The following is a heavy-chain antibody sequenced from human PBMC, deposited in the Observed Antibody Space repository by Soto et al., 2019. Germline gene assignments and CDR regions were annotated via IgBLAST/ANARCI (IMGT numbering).Heavy chain of an antibody. CDR2: ISYDGSNK. CDR1: RFTFGSYA. D-gene: IGHD3-3*01. J-gene: IGHJ6*02. V-gene: IGHV3-30*03. CDR3: ARDLGERSYDSWSVLKYYYYGMDV. Sequence: QVQLVESGGGVVQPGRSLRLSGAGSRFTFGSYAMHWVRLAPGKGLEWVAVISYDGSNKYYADSVRGRFTISRDDSKDTLYLQMNRLGADDTAVYYCARDLGERSYDSWSVLKYYYYGMDVWGQGTTVTVSS.